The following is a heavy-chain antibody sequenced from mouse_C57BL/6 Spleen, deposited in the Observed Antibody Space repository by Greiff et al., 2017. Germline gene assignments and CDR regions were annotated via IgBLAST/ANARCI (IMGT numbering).Heavy chain of an antibody. D-gene: IGHD1-1*01. V-gene: IGHV1-55*01. CDR3: ASYYYGSSYVFDY. J-gene: IGHJ2*01. Sequence: QVQLQQPGAELVKPGASVKMSCKASGYTFTSYWITWVKQRPGQGLEWIGDIYPGSGSTNYNEKFKSKATLTVDTSSSTAYMQLSSLTSEDSAVYYCASYYYGSSYVFDYWGQATTLTVSS. CDR1: GYTFTSYW. CDR2: IYPGSGST.